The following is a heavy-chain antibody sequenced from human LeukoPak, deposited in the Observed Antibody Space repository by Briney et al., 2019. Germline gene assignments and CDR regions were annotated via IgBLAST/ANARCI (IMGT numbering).Heavy chain of an antibody. CDR3: ARERPDFWSGYFTYYYYYGMDV. D-gene: IGHD3-3*01. V-gene: IGHV1-8*01. J-gene: IGHJ6*02. CDR1: GYTFTSYD. CDR2: MNPNSGNT. Sequence: ASVKVSCKASGYTFTSYDINWVRQATGQGLEWMGWMNPNSGNTGYAQKFQGRVTMTRNTSISTAYMELSSLRSEDTAVYYCARERPDFWSGYFTYYYYYGMDVWGQGTTVTVSS.